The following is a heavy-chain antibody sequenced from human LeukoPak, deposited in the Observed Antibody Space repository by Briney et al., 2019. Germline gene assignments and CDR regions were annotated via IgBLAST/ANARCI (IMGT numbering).Heavy chain of an antibody. J-gene: IGHJ4*02. V-gene: IGHV4-59*11. Sequence: PSETLSLTCAVSDDSFSSHYWTWIRQPPGKGLEWIGYISYIGSTNYNPSLKSRVTMSVDTSKNQFSLKLSSVTAADTAVYYCASAGGYGSGSYSNYWGQGTLVTVSS. CDR2: ISYIGST. D-gene: IGHD3-10*01. CDR3: ASAGGYGSGSYSNY. CDR1: DDSFSSHY.